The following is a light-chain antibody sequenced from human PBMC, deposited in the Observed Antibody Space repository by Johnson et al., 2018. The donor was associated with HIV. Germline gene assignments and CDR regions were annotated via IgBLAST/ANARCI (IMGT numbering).Light chain of an antibody. CDR2: DNN. Sequence: QSVLTQPPSVSAAPGQKVTISCFGSDSDIGNNYVSWYQQLPGTAPKLLIYDNNKRPSGIADRFSGSKSGTSATLGITGLQTGDEADYYCGTWDSSLSAHYVFGTGTKITVL. V-gene: IGLV1-51*01. CDR3: GTWDSSLSAHYV. CDR1: DSDIGNNY. J-gene: IGLJ1*01.